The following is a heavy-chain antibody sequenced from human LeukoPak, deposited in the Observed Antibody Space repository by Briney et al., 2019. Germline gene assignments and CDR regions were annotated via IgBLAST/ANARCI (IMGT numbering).Heavy chain of an antibody. J-gene: IGHJ5*02. CDR2: IYPGDSLGDSNP. CDR3: ARLKHPTDYYGSGSYYTGYNWFDP. CDR1: GYIFSNYW. D-gene: IGHD3-10*01. V-gene: IGHV5-51*01. Sequence: GESLKISCKDSGYIFSNYWIGWVRQLPGKGLEWMGIIYPGDSLGDSNPRYSPSFQGQVTISADKSISTAYLQWSSLKASDTAMYYCARLKHPTDYYGSGSYYTGYNWFDPWGQGTLVTVS.